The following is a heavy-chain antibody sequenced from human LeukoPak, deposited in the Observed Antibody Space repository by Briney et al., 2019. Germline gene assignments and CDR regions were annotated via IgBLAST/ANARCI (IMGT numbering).Heavy chain of an antibody. V-gene: IGHV3-23*01. CDR3: ARDKMVGATNLDS. CDR2: ITGNSDRT. CDR1: GFTFSTYA. J-gene: IGHJ4*02. Sequence: PGGSLRLSCAASGFTFSTYAMAWVRQAPGKGLEWVSGITGNSDRTDYVASVRGRFTISRDNSQNTLYLQMNSLRADDTAVYYCARDKMVGATNLDSWGQGTLVTVSS. D-gene: IGHD1-26*01.